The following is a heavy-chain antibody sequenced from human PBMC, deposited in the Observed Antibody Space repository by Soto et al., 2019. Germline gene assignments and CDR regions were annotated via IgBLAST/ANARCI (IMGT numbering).Heavy chain of an antibody. J-gene: IGHJ4*02. V-gene: IGHV1-46*01. CDR2: INPSGGST. CDR1: GYTFTSYY. CDR3: ARGQDIVVVPAAAHFXY. D-gene: IGHD2-2*01. Sequence: ASVKVSCKASGYTFTSYYMHWVRQAPGQGLEWMGIINPSGGSTSYAQKFQGRVTMTRDTSTSTVYMELSSLRSEDTAVYYCARGQDIVVVPAAAHFXYWGQGTLVTVSS.